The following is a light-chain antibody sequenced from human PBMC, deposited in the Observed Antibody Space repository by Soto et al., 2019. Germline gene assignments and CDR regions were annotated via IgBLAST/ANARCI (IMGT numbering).Light chain of an antibody. V-gene: IGKV3-15*01. CDR1: ESVRRN. J-gene: IGKJ4*01. Sequence: EIGMTQSPSTLSVSPGEGPTLSCRASESVRRNLAWYQQKPGQAPSLLIHGASTRATTVPARFNGSGSGTEFSPAISNLQSEDFAVYYCHQYNNWPLTFGGGTKVDIK. CDR3: HQYNNWPLT. CDR2: GAS.